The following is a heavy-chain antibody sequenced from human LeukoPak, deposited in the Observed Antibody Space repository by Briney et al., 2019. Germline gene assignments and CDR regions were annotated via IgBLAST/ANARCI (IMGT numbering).Heavy chain of an antibody. CDR3: ARGRSNYYGMDV. Sequence: MSSETLSLTCSVSDGSINSYYWNWIRRPPGKGQEWIGYIYYNGNTNYSPSLKSRVTMSVDTSKNLFSLKVSSVTAADTAVYYCARGRSNYYGMDVWGQGTTVTVSS. CDR2: IYYNGNT. V-gene: IGHV4-59*01. J-gene: IGHJ6*02. CDR1: DGSINSYY. D-gene: IGHD1-26*01.